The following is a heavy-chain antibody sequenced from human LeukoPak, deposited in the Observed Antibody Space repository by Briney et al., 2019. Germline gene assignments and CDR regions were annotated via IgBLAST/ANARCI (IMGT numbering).Heavy chain of an antibody. CDR2: IRSKAYGGTT. V-gene: IGHV3-49*04. J-gene: IGHJ6*03. D-gene: IGHD3-3*01. CDR1: GFTFGDYA. Sequence: GRSLRLSCTASGFTFGDYAMSWVRQAPGKGLEWVGFIRSKAYGGTTEYAASVKGRFTISRDDSKSIAYLQMNSLKTEDTAVYYCTRDLRNRITIFGVVCYYMDVWGKGTTVTVSS. CDR3: TRDLRNRITIFGVVCYYMDV.